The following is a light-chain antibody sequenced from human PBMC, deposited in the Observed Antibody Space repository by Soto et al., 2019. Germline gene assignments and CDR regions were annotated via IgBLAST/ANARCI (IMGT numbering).Light chain of an antibody. J-gene: IGKJ1*01. CDR3: QNYNSYSQA. CDR2: TAS. Sequence: DIQRGHGRSTRSVFVGDRVTMTCLASQTISSWLAWYTKKPGKDPKLMIYTASTLKSAVPSRFSGSGSGTEFTLTISSLQPDDFATYYCQNYNSYSQASGQGTKVDNK. V-gene: IGKV1-5*03. CDR1: QTISSW.